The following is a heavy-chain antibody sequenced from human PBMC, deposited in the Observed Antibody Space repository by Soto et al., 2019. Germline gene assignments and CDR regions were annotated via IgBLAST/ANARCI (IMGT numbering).Heavy chain of an antibody. CDR3: ARGRQLVLGWFDP. J-gene: IGHJ5*02. CDR1: GYTFTSYD. Sequence: GASVKVSCKASGYTFTSYDINWVRQATGQGLEWMGWMNPNSGNAGYAQKFQGRVTMTRNTSIGTAYMELSSLRSEDTAVYYCARGRQLVLGWFDPWGQGTLVTVSS. CDR2: MNPNSGNA. D-gene: IGHD6-13*01. V-gene: IGHV1-8*01.